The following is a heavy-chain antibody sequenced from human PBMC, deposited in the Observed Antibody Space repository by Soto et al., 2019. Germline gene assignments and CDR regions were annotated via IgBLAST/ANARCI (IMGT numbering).Heavy chain of an antibody. CDR1: GGSICSGCYY. Sequence: SETLSLTCTVSGGSICSGCYYWSWIRQHPGKGLVWIGYIYYSGSTNYNPSPKSRVTISVDTSKNQFSLKLSSVTAADTSVYYCATTYSSSPLYYFDCWGQGTLVTVSS. J-gene: IGHJ4*02. D-gene: IGHD6-6*01. CDR2: IYYSGST. V-gene: IGHV4-31*03. CDR3: ATTYSSSPLYYFDC.